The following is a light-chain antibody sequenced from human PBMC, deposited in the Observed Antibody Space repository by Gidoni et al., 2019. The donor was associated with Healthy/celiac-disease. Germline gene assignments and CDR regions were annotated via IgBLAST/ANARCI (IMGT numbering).Light chain of an antibody. CDR2: WAA. J-gene: IGKJ3*01. CDR1: QSVLYSSNNKNY. V-gene: IGKV4-1*01. Sequence: DIVMTQSPDSLAVSLGERATINCKSSQSVLYSSNNKNYLAWYQQKPGQPPKLRIYWAATRESGVPDRFSGSGSVTDFTLTISSLQAEDVAVYYCQQYYSTPFTFXPXTKVDIK. CDR3: QQYYSTPFT.